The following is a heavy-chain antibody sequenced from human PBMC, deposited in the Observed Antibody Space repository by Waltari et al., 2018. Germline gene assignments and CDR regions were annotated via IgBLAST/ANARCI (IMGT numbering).Heavy chain of an antibody. CDR3: AKDDYGDEYFQH. Sequence: QVQLVESGGGVVQPGGSLRLPCTALGSTFSDYAMHWVRPAPGKGVEVVALITHDATKKNYAQSLQGRFTISRDNSRNTLYLEINNVRVADTALYYCAKDDYGDEYFQHWGQGTLVTVSS. D-gene: IGHD4-17*01. J-gene: IGHJ1*01. CDR1: GSTFSDYA. V-gene: IGHV3-30*18. CDR2: ITHDATKK.